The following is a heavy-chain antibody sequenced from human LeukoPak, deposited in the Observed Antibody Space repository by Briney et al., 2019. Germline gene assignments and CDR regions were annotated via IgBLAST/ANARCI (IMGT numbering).Heavy chain of an antibody. J-gene: IGHJ3*02. V-gene: IGHV3-48*01. D-gene: IGHD3-22*01. CDR1: GFTFSSYS. CDR3: AGYYDSSVYYYADAFDI. CDR2: ISSSSSTI. Sequence: GGSLRLACAGSGFTFSSYSMNWVGQAPGKGLGGVSYISSSSSTIYYADSVKGRFTISRDNSKNTLYLQMNSLRAEDTAVYYCAGYYDSSVYYYADAFDIWRQGTMVTVSS.